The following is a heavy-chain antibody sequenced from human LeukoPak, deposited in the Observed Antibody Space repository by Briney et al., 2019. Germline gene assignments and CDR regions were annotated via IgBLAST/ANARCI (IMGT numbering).Heavy chain of an antibody. CDR2: INRDGSST. CDR1: GFTFRSYW. D-gene: IGHD3-3*01. CDR3: ARDFSLGWFDP. J-gene: IGHJ5*02. V-gene: IGHV3-74*01. Sequence: PGGSLRLSCAASGFTFRSYWMHWVRQAPGKGLVWVSRINRDGSSTSYADSVKGRFTISRDNAKNTLYLHMNSLRAEDTAVYYCARDFSLGWFDPWGQGTLVTVSS.